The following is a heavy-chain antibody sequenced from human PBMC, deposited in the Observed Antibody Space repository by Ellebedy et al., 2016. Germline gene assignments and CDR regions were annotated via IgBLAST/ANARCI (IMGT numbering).Heavy chain of an antibody. V-gene: IGHV3-21*01. D-gene: IGHD6-13*01. CDR3: ASNGIAAAGTGEGY. CDR2: ISSSSSYI. CDR1: GFTFSSYS. Sequence: GGSLRLSCAASGFTFSSYSMNWVRQAPGKGLEWVSSISSSSSYIYYADSVKGRFTISRDNAKNSLYLQMNSLRAEDTAVYYCASNGIAAAGTGEGYWGQGTLVTVSS. J-gene: IGHJ4*02.